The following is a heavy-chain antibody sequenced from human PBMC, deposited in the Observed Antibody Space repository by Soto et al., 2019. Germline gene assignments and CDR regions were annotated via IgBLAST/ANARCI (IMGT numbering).Heavy chain of an antibody. CDR3: ARVGWNDVYYYYMDV. D-gene: IGHD1-1*01. CDR1: GLTFSSYW. V-gene: IGHV3-7*01. Sequence: EVQLVESGGGLVQPGGSLRLSCAASGLTFSSYWMSWVRQAPGKGLEWVANIKQDGSEKYYGDSVKGRFTISRDNAKNSLYLQMNSLRAEDTAVYYCARVGWNDVYYYYMDVWGKGTTVTVSS. J-gene: IGHJ6*03. CDR2: IKQDGSEK.